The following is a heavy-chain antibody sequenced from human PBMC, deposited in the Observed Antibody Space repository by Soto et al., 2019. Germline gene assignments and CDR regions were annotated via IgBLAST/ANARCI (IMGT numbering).Heavy chain of an antibody. CDR2: IKQDGSEK. J-gene: IGHJ4*02. V-gene: IGHV3-7*01. D-gene: IGHD3-16*02. CDR3: ARESYDYIWGSYRYTDYYFDY. CDR1: GFTFSSYW. Sequence: GGSLRLSCAASGFTFSSYWMSWVRQAPGKGLEWVANIKQDGSEKYYVDSVKGRFTISRDNAKNSLDLQMNSLRAEDTAVYYCARESYDYIWGSYRYTDYYFDYWGQGTLVTVSS.